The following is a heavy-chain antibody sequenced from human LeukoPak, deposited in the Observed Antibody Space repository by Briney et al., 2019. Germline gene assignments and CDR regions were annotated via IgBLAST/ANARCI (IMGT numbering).Heavy chain of an antibody. J-gene: IGHJ4*02. CDR2: INAGNGNT. D-gene: IGHD3-10*01. CDR3: ARDQGGLAGGFDY. Sequence: ASVKVSCKASGYTFTSYAMHWVRQAPGQGLEWMGWINAGNGNTKYSQKFQGRVTITRDTSASTAYMELSSLRSEDTAVYYCARDQGGLAGGFDYWGQGTLVTVSS. CDR1: GYTFTSYA. V-gene: IGHV1-3*01.